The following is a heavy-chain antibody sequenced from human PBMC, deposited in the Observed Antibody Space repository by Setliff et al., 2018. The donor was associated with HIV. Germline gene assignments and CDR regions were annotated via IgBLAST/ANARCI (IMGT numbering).Heavy chain of an antibody. CDR2: IYPGDSDI. D-gene: IGHD1-26*01. V-gene: IGHV5-51*01. Sequence: GESLKISCKGSEYSFTNNWIGWVRQMPGKGLEWMGIIYPGDSDIRYSPSFQGQVTISADKAISTAYLQWSSLKASDTGMYYCARRGGSDAMAFDIWGQGTMVTVSS. CDR3: ARRGGSDAMAFDI. CDR1: EYSFTNNW. J-gene: IGHJ3*02.